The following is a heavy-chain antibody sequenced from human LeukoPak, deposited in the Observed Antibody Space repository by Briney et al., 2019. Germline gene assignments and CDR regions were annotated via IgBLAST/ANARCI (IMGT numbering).Heavy chain of an antibody. CDR3: VRSITMFQY. J-gene: IGHJ1*01. Sequence: GGSLRLSCAASGFTFSSYAMSWVRQAPGKGLEWVSAISGSGGSTYYADSVKGRFTISRDNAKNSLYLQMNSLRAEDTALYYCVRSITMFQYWGQGTLVTVSS. V-gene: IGHV3-23*01. CDR2: ISGSGGST. D-gene: IGHD3-10*02. CDR1: GFTFSSYA.